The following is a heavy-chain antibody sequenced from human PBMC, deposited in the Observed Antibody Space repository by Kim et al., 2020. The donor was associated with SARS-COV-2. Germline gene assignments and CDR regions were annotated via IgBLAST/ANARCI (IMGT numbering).Heavy chain of an antibody. CDR2: ISSSSSYT. CDR3: ARIGLSGYDWVVWFDY. J-gene: IGHJ4*02. CDR1: GFTFSDYY. Sequence: GGSLRLSCAASGFTFSDYYMSWIRQAPGKGLEWVSYISSSSSYTNYADSVKGRFTISRDNAKNSLYLQMNSLRAEDTAVYYCARIGLSGYDWVVWFDYWGQGTLVTVSS. V-gene: IGHV3-11*03. D-gene: IGHD5-12*01.